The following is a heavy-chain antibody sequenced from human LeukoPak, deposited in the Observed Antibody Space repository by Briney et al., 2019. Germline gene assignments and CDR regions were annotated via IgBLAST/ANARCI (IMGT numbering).Heavy chain of an antibody. V-gene: IGHV1-8*01. J-gene: IGHJ4*02. Sequence: ASVKVSCKASGYTLTTYDINWVRQATGQGLEWMAWMYPNRGNTGYAQKFQGRVTMTRNTSISTAYMELSSLRSEDTAVYYCARVAGNCGGDCYRLVYWGQGTLVTVAS. CDR3: ARVAGNCGGDCYRLVY. CDR2: MYPNRGNT. D-gene: IGHD2-21*01. CDR1: GYTLTTYD.